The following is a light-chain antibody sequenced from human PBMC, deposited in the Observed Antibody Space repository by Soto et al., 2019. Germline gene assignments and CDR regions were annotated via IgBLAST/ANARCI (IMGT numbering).Light chain of an antibody. CDR1: SSDVGGYNY. CDR2: EVN. J-gene: IGLJ2*01. Sequence: QSVLTQPASVSGSPGQSITISCTGTSSDVGGYNYVSWYQQPPGKAPKLMIYEVNNRPSGVSNRFSGSKSGNTASLTISGLQAEDEADYYCSSYTSSSTLVFGGGTKVTVL. CDR3: SSYTSSSTLV. V-gene: IGLV2-14*01.